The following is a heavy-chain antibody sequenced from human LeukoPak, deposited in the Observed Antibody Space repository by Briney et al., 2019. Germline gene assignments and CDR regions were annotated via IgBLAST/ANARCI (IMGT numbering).Heavy chain of an antibody. Sequence: PSETLSLTCTVSGGSISSYYWSWVRQPPGKGLEWIGYIYYSGRTTYNPSLTSRVTISVDTSKNQFSLRLSSVTAADTAVYYFARGGYSYGSLVVFDYWGQGTLVTVSS. J-gene: IGHJ4*02. D-gene: IGHD5-18*01. CDR3: ARGGYSYGSLVVFDY. V-gene: IGHV4-59*01. CDR1: GGSISSYY. CDR2: IYYSGRT.